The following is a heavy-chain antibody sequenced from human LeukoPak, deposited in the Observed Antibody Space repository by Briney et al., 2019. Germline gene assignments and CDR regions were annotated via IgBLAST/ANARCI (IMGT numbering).Heavy chain of an antibody. CDR2: IYSSGST. CDR3: ARGLQPHAFDI. V-gene: IGHV4-4*07. D-gene: IGHD5-18*01. J-gene: IGHJ3*02. Sequence: SDTLSLTCTVSGGSISSYYWSWVRQPAGKGLEWIGRIYSSGSTNYNPSLKSRVTMSVDTSKNHFSLKLSSVTAADTAVYYCARGLQPHAFDIWGQGTMVTVSS. CDR1: GGSISSYY.